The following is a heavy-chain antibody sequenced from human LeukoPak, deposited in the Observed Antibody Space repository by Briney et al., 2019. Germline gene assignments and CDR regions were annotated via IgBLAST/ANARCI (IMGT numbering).Heavy chain of an antibody. Sequence: SVNVSSTASGGTFSIYAISWVRQAPGQGLEWMGGIIPIFGTANYAQKFQGRVTITADESTSTAYMELSSLRSEDTAVYYCARDPGSGSYYSWFDPWGQGTLVTVSS. J-gene: IGHJ5*02. V-gene: IGHV1-69*13. CDR3: ARDPGSGSYYSWFDP. CDR2: IIPIFGTA. CDR1: GGTFSIYA. D-gene: IGHD3-10*01.